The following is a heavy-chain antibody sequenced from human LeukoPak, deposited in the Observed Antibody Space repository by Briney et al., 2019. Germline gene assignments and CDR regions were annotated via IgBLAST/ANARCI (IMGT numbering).Heavy chain of an antibody. Sequence: ASPKVSCKPSGYTFTSYDINWVPEASGQGLGWMGWMNLNRGNTGSTQKFQGRVTTPRNTSRSRAYMGLSSLRSEDTAVYSCARGANYSKFGGDCYYYMDVWGKGTTVTVSS. CDR2: MNLNRGNT. V-gene: IGHV1-8*01. D-gene: IGHD3-10*01. J-gene: IGHJ6*03. CDR3: ARGANYSKFGGDCYYYMDV. CDR1: GYTFTSYD.